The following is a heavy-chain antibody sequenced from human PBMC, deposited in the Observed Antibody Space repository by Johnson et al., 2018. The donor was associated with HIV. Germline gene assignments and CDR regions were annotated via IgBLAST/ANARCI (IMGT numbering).Heavy chain of an antibody. V-gene: IGHV3-11*01. CDR3: ARNGLIPAAKGVAFDI. CDR1: GLTFSDYY. Sequence: VQLVESGGGLVKPGGSLRLSCAAPGLTFSDYYMTWIRQAPGKGLEWVSYLSSSGSTMYYADSVKGRFSISRDNAKNSLYLQMNSLRAEDTAVYYCARNGLIPAAKGVAFDIWGHGTTVTVSS. CDR2: LSSSGSTM. D-gene: IGHD2-2*01. J-gene: IGHJ3*02.